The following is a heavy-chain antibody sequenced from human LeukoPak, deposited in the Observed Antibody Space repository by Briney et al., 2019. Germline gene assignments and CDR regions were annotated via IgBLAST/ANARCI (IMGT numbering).Heavy chain of an antibody. CDR2: ISSSSSYI. CDR3: ARGKPRYYYDGSGYFRPEGFDY. V-gene: IGHV3-21*01. Sequence: GGSLRLSCAASGFTFSSYGMHWVRQAPGKGLEWVSSISSSSSYIYYADSVKGRFTISRDNAKNSLYLQMNSLRAEDTAVYYCARGKPRYYYDGSGYFRPEGFDYWGQGTLVTVSS. J-gene: IGHJ4*02. CDR1: GFTFSSYG. D-gene: IGHD3-22*01.